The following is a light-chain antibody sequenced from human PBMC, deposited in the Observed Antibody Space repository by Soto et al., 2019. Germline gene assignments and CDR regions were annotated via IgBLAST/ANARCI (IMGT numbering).Light chain of an antibody. CDR1: QTFSSH. J-gene: IGKJ5*01. V-gene: IGKV3-11*01. CDR2: DAS. CDR3: QQRSNWPPVIT. Sequence: EIVLSQSPATLSLSPGESATLSCRASQTFSSHLAWYQQKPGQAPRLLIYDASKRATGIPARVSGRESGTDFTLTISSLEPEDFAVYYCQQRSNWPPVITFGQVTRLEIK.